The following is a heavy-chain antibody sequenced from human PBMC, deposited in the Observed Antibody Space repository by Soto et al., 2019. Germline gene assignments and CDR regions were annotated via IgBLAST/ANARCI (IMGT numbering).Heavy chain of an antibody. CDR1: GFTFSSYS. V-gene: IGHV3-21*01. D-gene: IGHD2-2*01. J-gene: IGHJ3*02. Sequence: EVQLVESGGGLVKPGGSLRLSCAASGFTFSSYSMNWVRQAPGKGLEWVSSISISSSYIYYAYSLKGRFTTSRDNSNHSXXRQMNSLRAEDTAVYYWARDSYCSSTSCYADAFDIWGQGTMVTVSS. CDR2: ISISSSYI. CDR3: ARDSYCSSTSCYADAFDI.